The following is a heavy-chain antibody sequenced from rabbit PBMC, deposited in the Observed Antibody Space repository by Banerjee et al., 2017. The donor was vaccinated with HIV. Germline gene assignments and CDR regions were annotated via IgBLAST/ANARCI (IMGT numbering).Heavy chain of an antibody. CDR1: GFTLSSYW. CDR2: ISGNSGTI. Sequence: QEQLVESGGDLVKPGASLTLSCKASGFTLSSYWMCWVRQAPGKGLEWIACISGNSGTIGYASWAKGRFTISKTSSTTVTLQMTSLTAADTATYFCARDLAAVTGWNFGLWGQGTLVTVS. CDR3: ARDLAAVTGWNFGL. V-gene: IGHV1S45*01. D-gene: IGHD7-1*01. J-gene: IGHJ3*01.